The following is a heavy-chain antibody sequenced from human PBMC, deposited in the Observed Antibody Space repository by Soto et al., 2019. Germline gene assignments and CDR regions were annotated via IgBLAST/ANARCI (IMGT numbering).Heavy chain of an antibody. V-gene: IGHV1-8*01. CDR2: MNPNSGNT. D-gene: IGHD4-4*01. CDR3: ARYSDKPTNFYYYYGMDV. CDR1: GYTFTSYD. Sequence: QVQLVQSGAEVKKPGASVKVSCKASGYTFTSYDINWVRQATGQGLEWMGWMNPNSGNTGYAQKFQGRVTMTRNTSISTAYMELSSLRSEDTAVYYCARYSDKPTNFYYYYGMDVWGQGTTVTVSS. J-gene: IGHJ6*02.